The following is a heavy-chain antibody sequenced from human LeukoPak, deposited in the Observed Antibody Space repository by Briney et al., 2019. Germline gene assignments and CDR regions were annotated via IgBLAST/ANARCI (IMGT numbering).Heavy chain of an antibody. J-gene: IGHJ4*02. CDR3: AKGRYCGGDCYSGLDY. V-gene: IGHV3-23*01. D-gene: IGHD2-21*02. CDR2: ISGSGGST. Sequence: GGSLRLSCAASGFTFSSYAMSWVRQAPGEGLEWVSAISGSGGSTYYADSVKGRFTISRDNSKNTLYLQMNSLRAEDTAVYYCAKGRYCGGDCYSGLDYWGQGTLVTVSS. CDR1: GFTFSSYA.